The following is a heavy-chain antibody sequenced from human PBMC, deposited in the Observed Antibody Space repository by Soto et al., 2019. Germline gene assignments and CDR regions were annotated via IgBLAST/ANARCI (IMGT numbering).Heavy chain of an antibody. V-gene: IGHV4-39*01. J-gene: IGHJ6*02. CDR3: ADGRIAAAGLYYYYYGMDV. D-gene: IGHD6-13*01. Sequence: QLQLQESGPGLVKPSETLSLTCTVSGGSISSSSYYWGWIRQPPGKGLEWIGSIYYSGRTYYNPSLKSRVTISVDTSKNQFSLKLSSVTGADTAVYYCADGRIAAAGLYYYYYGMDVWGQGTTVTVSS. CDR2: IYYSGRT. CDR1: GGSISSSSYY.